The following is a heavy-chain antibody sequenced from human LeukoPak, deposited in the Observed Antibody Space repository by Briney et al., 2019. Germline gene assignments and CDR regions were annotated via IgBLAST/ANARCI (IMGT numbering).Heavy chain of an antibody. CDR1: GFTFSSFA. D-gene: IGHD3-22*01. Sequence: PGGSLRLSCAASGFTFSSFAMSWVRQAPGKGLEWVAVISYDGNNKYYADSVKGRFTISRDNSKNTLYLQMNSLRAEDTAVYYCAPMTSYDSSGYYSRLWDYWGQGTLVTVSS. CDR3: APMTSYDSSGYYSRLWDY. J-gene: IGHJ4*02. CDR2: ISYDGNNK. V-gene: IGHV3-30-3*01.